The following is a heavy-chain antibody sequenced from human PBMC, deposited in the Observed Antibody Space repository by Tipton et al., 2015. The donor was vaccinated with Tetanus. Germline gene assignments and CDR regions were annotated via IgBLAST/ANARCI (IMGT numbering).Heavy chain of an antibody. CDR1: GYTFTSYY. J-gene: IGHJ3*01. V-gene: IGHV1-46*01. D-gene: IGHD3-22*01. CDR3: AREAINSEDRRAFDV. CDR2: IKPSGGST. Sequence: QLVQSGAEVKKPGASVEVSCKASGYTFTSYYMHWVRHAPGQGLEWMGIIKPSGGSTSYEQKFQARVTIRADESTSTAYMELSSLTSAAPAVYYCAREAINSEDRRAFDVWGQGTMVTVSS.